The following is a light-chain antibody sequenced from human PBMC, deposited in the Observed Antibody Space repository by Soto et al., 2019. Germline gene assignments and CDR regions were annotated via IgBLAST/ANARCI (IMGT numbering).Light chain of an antibody. CDR1: SSDVGSYNY. CDR3: SSYAGSDNLM. J-gene: IGLJ3*02. Sequence: QSVLTQPPSASGSPGQSVTISCTGTSSDVGSYNYVSWYQQHPGKAPKLMIYEVNKRPSGVPDRFSGSKSANTASLTVSGLQAEDEADYYCSSYAGSDNLMFGGGTQLTVL. V-gene: IGLV2-8*01. CDR2: EVN.